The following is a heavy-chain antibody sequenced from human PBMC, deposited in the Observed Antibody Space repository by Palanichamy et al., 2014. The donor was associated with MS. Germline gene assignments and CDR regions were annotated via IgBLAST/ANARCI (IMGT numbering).Heavy chain of an antibody. D-gene: IGHD1-14*01. CDR2: INRFGSTN. V-gene: IGHV4-34*01. Sequence: QVQLQQWGAGLLKPAETLSLTCAVYGGSFSDDYWSWIRQSPGKGLEWIGEINRFGSTNNNNPSLKSRVTMFLDTSKNQFSLNLGSVTAADTAVYYCARHGRYNRPIFDVWGQGTMVTVSS. CDR1: GGSFSDDY. CDR3: ARHGRYNRPIFDV. J-gene: IGHJ3*01.